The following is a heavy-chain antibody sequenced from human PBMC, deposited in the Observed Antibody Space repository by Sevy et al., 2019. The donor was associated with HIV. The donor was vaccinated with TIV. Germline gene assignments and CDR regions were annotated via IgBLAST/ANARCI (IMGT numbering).Heavy chain of an antibody. Sequence: GGSLRLSCAASGFTFSSYWMSWVRQAPGKGLEWVANIKQDGSEKYYVDSVKGRFTISRDNAKNSLYLQMNSLRAEDTAVYYCARDRGYCSGGSCSIGGIDYWGQGPLVTVSS. CDR2: IKQDGSEK. CDR1: GFTFSSYW. V-gene: IGHV3-7*01. J-gene: IGHJ4*02. CDR3: ARDRGYCSGGSCSIGGIDY. D-gene: IGHD2-15*01.